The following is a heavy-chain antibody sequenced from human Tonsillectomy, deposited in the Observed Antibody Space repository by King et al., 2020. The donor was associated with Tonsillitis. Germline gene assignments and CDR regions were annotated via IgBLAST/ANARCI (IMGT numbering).Heavy chain of an antibody. D-gene: IGHD4-23*01. V-gene: IGHV4-59*01. CDR1: GVSISSYH. J-gene: IGHJ3*01. CDR3: ARGPNGGNLLFHV. Sequence: QMQLQESGPGLVKPSETLSLTCTVSGVSISSYHWSGIRQPPGKGLGWIGYIFDNGNTNYNPSPKSRVTMSVDTSTNQFSLRLRSVTAADTAVYYCARGPNGGNLLFHVWGQGTMVTVSS. CDR2: IFDNGNT.